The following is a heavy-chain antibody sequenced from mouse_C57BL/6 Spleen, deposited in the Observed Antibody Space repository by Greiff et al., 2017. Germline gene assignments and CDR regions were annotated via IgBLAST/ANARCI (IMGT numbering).Heavy chain of an antibody. CDR1: GFTFSSYA. Sequence: DVQLQASGEGLVKPGGSLKLSCAASGFTFSSYAMSWVRQTPEKRLEWVAYFSSGGDYIYYADTVKGRFTISRDTARNTLYLQMSSLKSEDTAMYYCTRGPTGTFDYWGQGTTLTVSS. CDR2: FSSGGDYI. J-gene: IGHJ2*01. CDR3: TRGPTGTFDY. D-gene: IGHD4-1*02. V-gene: IGHV5-9-1*02.